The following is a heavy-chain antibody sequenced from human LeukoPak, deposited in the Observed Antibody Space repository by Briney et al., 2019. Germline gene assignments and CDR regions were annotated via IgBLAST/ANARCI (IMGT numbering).Heavy chain of an antibody. D-gene: IGHD2-15*01. CDR2: IYQGGST. CDR1: GGSISSNNW. J-gene: IGHJ4*02. CDR3: ARGFCSGRNCYSAFDY. Sequence: PSGTLSLTCAVSGGSISSNNWWSWVRQAPGKGLEWIGEIYQGGSTNYNPSLISRVTISLDESKNQFSLKLNSVTAADTAMYYCARGFCSGRNCYSAFDYWGQGTLVTVSS. V-gene: IGHV4-4*02.